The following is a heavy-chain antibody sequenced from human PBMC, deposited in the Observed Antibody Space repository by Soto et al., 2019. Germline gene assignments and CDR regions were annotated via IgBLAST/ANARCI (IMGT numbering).Heavy chain of an antibody. CDR3: ASFYDGSGYFFGDLDY. CDR1: GGAINSGDYY. CDR2: IYYSGTT. J-gene: IGHJ4*02. Sequence: QVQLQESGPGLVKPSQTLSLTCTVSGGAINSGDYYWSWIRQPPGKGLEWIGDIYYSGTTYYSPSLRSRLTISLDTSKNQFSLNLTSVTAADTAVYYCASFYDGSGYFFGDLDYWGRGTLVTVSS. V-gene: IGHV4-30-4*01. D-gene: IGHD3-22*01.